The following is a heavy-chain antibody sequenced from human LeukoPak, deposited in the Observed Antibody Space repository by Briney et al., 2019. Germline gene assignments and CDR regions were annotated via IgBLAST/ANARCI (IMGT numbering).Heavy chain of an antibody. CDR2: IYTGGST. CDR3: AKVSRITMIVVVIMSPYFDY. D-gene: IGHD3-22*01. Sequence: GGSLRLSCAASGFIASSNYMSWVRQAPGKGLEWVSVIYTGGSTYYADSVKGRFTISRDNSKNTLYLQMNSLRAEDTAVYYCAKVSRITMIVVVIMSPYFDYWGQGTLVTVSS. CDR1: GFIASSNY. V-gene: IGHV3-53*01. J-gene: IGHJ4*02.